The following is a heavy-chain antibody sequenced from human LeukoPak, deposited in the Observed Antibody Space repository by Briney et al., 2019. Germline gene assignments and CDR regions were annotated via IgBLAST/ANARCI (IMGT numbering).Heavy chain of an antibody. J-gene: IGHJ5*02. CDR2: INPNSGGT. D-gene: IGHD6-19*01. CDR3: ARDGIAVAGTHNWFDP. Sequence: ASVKVSCKASGYTFTGYYMHWVRQAPGQGLEWMGWINPNSGGTNYAQKFQGRVTMTRDTSISTAYMELSRLRSDDTAVYYCARDGIAVAGTHNWFDPWGQGTLVTVSS. CDR1: GYTFTGYY. V-gene: IGHV1-2*02.